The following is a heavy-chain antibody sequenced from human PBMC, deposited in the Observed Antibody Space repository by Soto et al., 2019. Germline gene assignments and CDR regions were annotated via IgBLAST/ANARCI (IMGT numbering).Heavy chain of an antibody. V-gene: IGHV4-30-4*01. CDR1: GGSISSGDYY. D-gene: IGHD3-22*01. Sequence: SETLSLTCTVSGGSISSGDYYWSWIRQPPGKGLEWIGYIYYSGSTYYNPSLKSRVTISVDTSKNQFSLKLSSVTAADTAVYYCARESLGDYYDSSGKSAVYYFDYWGQGTLVTVSS. J-gene: IGHJ4*02. CDR3: ARESLGDYYDSSGKSAVYYFDY. CDR2: IYYSGST.